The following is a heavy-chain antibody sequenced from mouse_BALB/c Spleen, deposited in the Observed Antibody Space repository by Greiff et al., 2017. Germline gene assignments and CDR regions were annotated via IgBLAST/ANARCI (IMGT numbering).Heavy chain of an antibody. V-gene: IGHV1-81*01. CDR2: IYPGSGST. D-gene: IGHD2-2*01. CDR3: ARPDPYGYDSFYYAMDY. Sequence: QVQLQQSGPELVKPGASVKMSCKASGYTFTDYVISWVKQRTGQGLEWIGEIYPGSGSTYYNEKFKGKATLTADKSSNTAYMQLSSLTSEDSAVYFCARPDPYGYDSFYYAMDYWGQGTSVTVSS. J-gene: IGHJ4*01. CDR1: GYTFTDYV.